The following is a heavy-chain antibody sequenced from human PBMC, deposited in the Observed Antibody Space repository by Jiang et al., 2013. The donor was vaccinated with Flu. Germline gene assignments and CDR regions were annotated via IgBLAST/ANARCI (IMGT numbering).Heavy chain of an antibody. V-gene: IGHV4-39*01. CDR2: IYYGGST. CDR1: DGSISSSRYY. Sequence: SLTCTVSDGSISSSRYYWGWIRQPPGKGLEWIGSIYYGGSTYYNPSLKSRVTISVDTSNIQFSLKLSSVTAADTAVYYCARGSSSYSLDAFDIWGQGTMVTVSS. D-gene: IGHD3-3*01. CDR3: ARGSSSYSLDAFDI. J-gene: IGHJ3*02.